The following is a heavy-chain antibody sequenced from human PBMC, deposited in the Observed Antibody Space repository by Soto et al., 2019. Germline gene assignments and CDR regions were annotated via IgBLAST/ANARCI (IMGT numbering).Heavy chain of an antibody. CDR1: GFTFSNAW. Sequence: GGSLRLSCAASGFTFSNAWMSWVRQAPGKGLEWVGRIKSKTDGGTTDYAAPVKGRFTISRDDSKNTLYLQMNSLKTEDTAVYYCTTEVTMVRGVIMIRFDYWGQGTLVTVSS. J-gene: IGHJ4*02. CDR2: IKSKTDGGTT. D-gene: IGHD3-10*01. CDR3: TTEVTMVRGVIMIRFDY. V-gene: IGHV3-15*01.